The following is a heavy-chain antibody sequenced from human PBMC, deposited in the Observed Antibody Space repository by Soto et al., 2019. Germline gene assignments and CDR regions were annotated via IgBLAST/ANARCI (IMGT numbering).Heavy chain of an antibody. CDR3: ARMVRGGIPNY. J-gene: IGHJ4*02. Sequence: PSETLSLTSTSSVASTGIFTWSGIRNPPGRGLGGIGIIYYSGSTNYKPFLKSRITISVDSSKNQFSLNLSSMTAAATAVYYCARMVRGGIPNYWGQGTLVTVSS. V-gene: IGHV4-59*01. CDR1: VASTGIFT. D-gene: IGHD3-10*01. CDR2: IYYSGST.